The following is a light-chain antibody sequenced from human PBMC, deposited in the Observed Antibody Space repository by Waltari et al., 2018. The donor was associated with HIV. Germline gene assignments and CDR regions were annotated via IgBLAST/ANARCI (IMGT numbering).Light chain of an antibody. J-gene: IGLJ1*01. CDR2: DVT. Sequence: QSALTQPRSVSGSPGQSVTISCTGTSSDVGGYNYVSWYQHHPGKAPKFMIYDVTKRPSGVPDRFSGSKSGNTASLTISGRQAEDEADYYCCSYAGRYTYVFGTGTKVTVL. CDR3: CSYAGRYTYV. CDR1: SSDVGGYNY. V-gene: IGLV2-11*01.